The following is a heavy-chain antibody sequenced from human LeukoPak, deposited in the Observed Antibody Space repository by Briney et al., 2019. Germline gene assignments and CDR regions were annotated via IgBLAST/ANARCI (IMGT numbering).Heavy chain of an antibody. D-gene: IGHD2-2*01. Sequence: SVKVSCKASGGTFSSYAISWVQQAPGQGLEWMGGIIPIFGTANYAQKFQGRVTITADESTSTAYMELSSLRSEDTAVYYCAVVPAAQRDYYYYGMDVWGQGTTVTVSS. J-gene: IGHJ6*02. CDR3: AVVPAAQRDYYYYGMDV. V-gene: IGHV1-69*13. CDR1: GGTFSSYA. CDR2: IIPIFGTA.